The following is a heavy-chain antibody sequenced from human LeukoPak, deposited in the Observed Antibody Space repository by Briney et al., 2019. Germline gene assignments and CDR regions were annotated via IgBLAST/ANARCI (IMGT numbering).Heavy chain of an antibody. CDR3: ARDTYDILTGRILGFDY. J-gene: IGHJ4*02. CDR1: ELTFTSSS. V-gene: IGHV3-21*01. D-gene: IGHD3-9*01. Sequence: GGSLRLSGGALELTFTSSSMNWVRQAPGKGLEWVSSISSSSSYIYYADSVKGRFTISRDNAKNSLYLQMNSLRAEDTAVYYCARDTYDILTGRILGFDYWGQGTLVTVSS. CDR2: ISSSSSYI.